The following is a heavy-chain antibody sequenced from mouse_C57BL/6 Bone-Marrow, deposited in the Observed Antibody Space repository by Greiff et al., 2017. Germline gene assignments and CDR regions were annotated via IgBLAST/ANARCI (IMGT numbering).Heavy chain of an antibody. CDR2: IHPSDSDT. Sequence: VQLQQPGAELVKPGASVKVSCKASGYTFTSYWMHWVKQRPGQGLEWIGRIHPSDSDTNYNQKFKGKATLTVDKSSSTAYMQLSILTSEDSAVYYCAIWSPLAWWGQGTLVTVSA. J-gene: IGHJ3*01. V-gene: IGHV1-74*01. CDR3: AIWSPLAW. CDR1: GYTFTSYW.